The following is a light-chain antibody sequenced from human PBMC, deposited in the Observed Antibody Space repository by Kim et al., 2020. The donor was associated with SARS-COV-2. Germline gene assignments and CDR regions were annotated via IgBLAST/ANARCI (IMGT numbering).Light chain of an antibody. J-gene: IGLJ2*01. CDR1: DVGRKR. CDR2: DDT. Sequence: APGKAARISCGGDDVGRKRVQWYQKGPGPAPVVVVYDDTDRPSGIPERFSGSNSGNTATLTISRVEAGDEADYYCQVWDSNSDHVVFGGGTQLTVL. V-gene: IGLV3-21*03. CDR3: QVWDSNSDHVV.